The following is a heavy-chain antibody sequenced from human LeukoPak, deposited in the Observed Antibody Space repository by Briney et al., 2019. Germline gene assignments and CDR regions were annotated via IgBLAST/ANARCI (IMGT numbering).Heavy chain of an antibody. CDR3: ARDCSSTSCYSSDR. CDR1: GYTFTGYY. J-gene: IGHJ4*02. V-gene: IGHV1-2*02. CDR2: INPNSGGT. D-gene: IGHD2-2*01. Sequence: ASVKVSCKASGYTFTGYYMHWVRQAPGQGLEWMGWINPNSGGTNYAQKFQGRATMTRDTSISTAYMEPSRLRSDDTAVYYCARDCSSTSCYSSDRWGQGTLVTVSS.